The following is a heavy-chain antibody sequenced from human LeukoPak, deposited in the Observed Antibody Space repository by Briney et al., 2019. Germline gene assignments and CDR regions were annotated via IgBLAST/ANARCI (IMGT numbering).Heavy chain of an antibody. CDR2: ISSSSSYI. J-gene: IGHJ4*02. V-gene: IGHV3-21*01. Sequence: GGSLRLSCAASGFTFSSYSMNWVRQAPGKGLEWVSSISSSSSYIYYADSVKGRFTISRDNAKNSLYLQMNSLRAEDTAVYYCARDPLYCSSSSCFFDYWGQGTLVTVSS. D-gene: IGHD2-2*01. CDR1: GFTFSSYS. CDR3: ARDPLYCSSSSCFFDY.